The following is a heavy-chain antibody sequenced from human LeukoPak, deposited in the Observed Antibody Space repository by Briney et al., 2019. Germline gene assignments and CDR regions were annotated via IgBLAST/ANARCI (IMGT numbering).Heavy chain of an antibody. J-gene: IGHJ6*02. V-gene: IGHV1-46*01. CDR1: GYTFTSYY. Sequence: ASVKVSCKASGYTFTSYYMHWVRQAPGQRLEWMGLINPSGGSTSYAQKCQGRVTITRDTPTSTVNMKLRSLRSENTAVYYCAESRGIFLSMDVWGQGTTVTVSS. D-gene: IGHD2-15*01. CDR2: INPSGGST. CDR3: AESRGIFLSMDV.